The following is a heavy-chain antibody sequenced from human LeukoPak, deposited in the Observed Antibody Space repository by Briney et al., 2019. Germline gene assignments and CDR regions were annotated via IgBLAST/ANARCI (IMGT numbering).Heavy chain of an antibody. V-gene: IGHV1-24*01. D-gene: IGHD3-3*01. CDR3: ARGEITIFGVVTWLGYYFDY. CDR1: GYTLTELS. J-gene: IGHJ4*02. Sequence: ASVKVSCKVSGYTLTELSMHWVRQAPGKGLEWMGGFDPEDGETIYAQKFQGRVTMTRDTSTSTVYMELSSLRSEDTAVYYCARGEITIFGVVTWLGYYFDYWGQGTLVTVSS. CDR2: FDPEDGET.